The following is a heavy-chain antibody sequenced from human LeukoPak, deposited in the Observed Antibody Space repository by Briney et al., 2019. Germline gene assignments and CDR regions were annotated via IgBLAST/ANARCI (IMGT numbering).Heavy chain of an antibody. D-gene: IGHD1-26*01. Sequence: KPSETLSLTCTVSGGSISSYYWSWIRQPPGKGLEWIGYIYYSGSTNYNPSLKSRVTISVDTSKNQFSLKLSSVTTADTAVYYCARDTGGYYYFDYWGQGTLVTVSS. CDR1: GGSISSYY. CDR3: ARDTGGYYYFDY. V-gene: IGHV4-59*01. CDR2: IYYSGST. J-gene: IGHJ4*02.